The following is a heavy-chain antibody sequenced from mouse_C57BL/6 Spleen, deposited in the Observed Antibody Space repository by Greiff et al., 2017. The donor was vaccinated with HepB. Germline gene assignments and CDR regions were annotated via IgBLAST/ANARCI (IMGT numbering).Heavy chain of an antibody. J-gene: IGHJ3*01. Sequence: QVQLQQPGAELVKPGASVTLSCKASGYTFTSYWMHWVKQRPGQGLEGIGMIHPNSGSTNYNEKFKSKTTLTVDKYSSTAYKQLSSLTYEDSAVYYCANYYSSSFTLFDYWGQGTLVTVSA. V-gene: IGHV1-64*01. D-gene: IGHD1-1*01. CDR1: GYTFTSYW. CDR3: ANYYSSSFTLFDY. CDR2: IHPNSGST.